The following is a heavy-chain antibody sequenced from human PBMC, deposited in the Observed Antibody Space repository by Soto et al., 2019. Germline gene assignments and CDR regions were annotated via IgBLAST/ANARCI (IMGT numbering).Heavy chain of an antibody. CDR2: ISGSGGNT. CDR3: ASLGYSGYDFAFDI. CDR1: GFTFSSYA. Sequence: SLRLSCAASGFTFSSYAMSWVRQAPGKGLEWVSAISGSGGNTYYADSVKGRFTISRDNSKNTLYLQMNSLRAEDTAVYYCASLGYSGYDFAFDIWGQGTMVTVSS. D-gene: IGHD5-12*01. V-gene: IGHV3-23*01. J-gene: IGHJ3*02.